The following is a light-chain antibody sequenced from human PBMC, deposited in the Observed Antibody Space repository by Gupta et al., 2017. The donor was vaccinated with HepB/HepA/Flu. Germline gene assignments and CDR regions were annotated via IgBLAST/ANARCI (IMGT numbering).Light chain of an antibody. V-gene: IGKV3-15*01. J-gene: IGKJ4*01. Sequence: EIVMTQSPATLSVSPGERATLSCRASQSVSSNLAWYQQKPGQAPRLLIYGASTRATGIPARFSGSGSGTEFTLTLSSLQSEDFAVYYCQQDNNCPLTFGGGIKVEIK. CDR2: GAS. CDR1: QSVSSN. CDR3: QQDNNCPLT.